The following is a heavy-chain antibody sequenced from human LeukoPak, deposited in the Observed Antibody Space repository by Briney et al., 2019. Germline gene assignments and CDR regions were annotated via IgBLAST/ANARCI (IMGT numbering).Heavy chain of an antibody. CDR1: GFTFSSYA. V-gene: IGHV3-30*04. CDR3: ARFYANEWELPH. CDR2: ISYDGSNE. Sequence: PGGSLRLSCAASGFTFSSYAMHWVRQAPGKGLEWVAVISYDGSNEYYADSVKGRFTIPRDNSKNTLYLQMNSLRAEDTAMYYCARFYANEWELPHWGQGTLVTVSS. J-gene: IGHJ4*02. D-gene: IGHD1-26*01.